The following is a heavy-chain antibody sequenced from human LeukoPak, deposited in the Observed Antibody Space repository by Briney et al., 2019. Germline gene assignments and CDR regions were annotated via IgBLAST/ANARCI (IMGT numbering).Heavy chain of an antibody. Sequence: SETLSLTCTISGGSISSSSYYWGWIRQPPGKGLEWIGSIYYSGRTYYNPSLKSRVTISVDTSKNEFSLKLSSVTAADTAMYYCARLYYYDTSGPPPWGQGTLVTVSS. CDR3: ARLYYYDTSGPPP. CDR1: GGSISSSSYY. J-gene: IGHJ5*02. D-gene: IGHD3-22*01. V-gene: IGHV4-39*01. CDR2: IYYSGRT.